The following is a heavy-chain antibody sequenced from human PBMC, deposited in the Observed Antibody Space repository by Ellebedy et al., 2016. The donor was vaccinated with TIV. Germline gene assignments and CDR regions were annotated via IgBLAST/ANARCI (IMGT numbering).Heavy chain of an antibody. J-gene: IGHJ4*02. D-gene: IGHD6-13*01. CDR3: ARGMGAAAGTGGY. CDR1: RYTFTSYD. Sequence: ASVKVSXKASRYTFTSYDINWVRQATGQGLEWMGWMNPNSGNTGYAQKFQGRVTMTRNTSISTAYMELSSLRSEDTAVYYCARGMGAAAGTGGYWGQGTLVTVSS. CDR2: MNPNSGNT. V-gene: IGHV1-8*01.